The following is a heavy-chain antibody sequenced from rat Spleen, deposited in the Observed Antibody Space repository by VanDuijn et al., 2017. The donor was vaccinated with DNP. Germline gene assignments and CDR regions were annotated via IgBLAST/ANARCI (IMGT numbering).Heavy chain of an antibody. CDR3: AAYISGFDY. V-gene: IGHV2-47*01. CDR2: IWGNGGT. Sequence: QVQLKESGPGLVQPSQTLSLTCTVSGLSLTNNSVSWIRQPPGKGLEWMGVIWGNGGTDYNSAIKSRLSISRDSSKSQVFLKMNSLQTEDTAMYFCAAYISGFDYWGQGVVVTVSS. D-gene: IGHD4-3*01. CDR1: GLSLTNNS. J-gene: IGHJ2*01.